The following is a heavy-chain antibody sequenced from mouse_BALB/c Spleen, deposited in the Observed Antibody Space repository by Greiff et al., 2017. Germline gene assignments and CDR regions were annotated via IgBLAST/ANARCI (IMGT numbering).Heavy chain of an antibody. V-gene: IGHV1-9*01. CDR3: ARSRYYGSSPYWYFDV. J-gene: IGHJ1*01. D-gene: IGHD1-1*01. CDR1: GYTFSSYW. CDR2: ILPGSGST. Sequence: VQLHQSGAELMKPGASVKISCKATGYTFSSYWIEWVKQRPGHGLEWIGEILPGSGSTNYNEKFKGKATFTADTSSNTAYMQLSSLTSEDSAVYYCARSRYYGSSPYWYFDVWGAGTTVTVSS.